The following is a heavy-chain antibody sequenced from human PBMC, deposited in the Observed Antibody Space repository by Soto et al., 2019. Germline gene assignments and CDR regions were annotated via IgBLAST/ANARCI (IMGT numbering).Heavy chain of an antibody. J-gene: IGHJ6*02. Sequence: SSETLSLTCTVSGGSISSSSYYWSWIRQPPGKGLEWIGYIYYSGSTNYNPSLKSRVTISVDTSKNQFSLKLSSVTAADTAVYYCARLNPTYNWNYYGMDVWGQGTTVTVSS. V-gene: IGHV4-61*01. D-gene: IGHD1-20*01. CDR3: ARLNPTYNWNYYGMDV. CDR1: GGSISSSSYY. CDR2: IYYSGST.